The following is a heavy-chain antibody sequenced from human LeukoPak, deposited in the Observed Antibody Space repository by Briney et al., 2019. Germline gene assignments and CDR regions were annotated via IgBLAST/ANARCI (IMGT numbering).Heavy chain of an antibody. CDR2: IYRSGST. V-gene: IGHV4-38-2*02. D-gene: IGHD4-17*01. Sequence: PSETLSLTCSGSNYSISNSLYWGWLRQPPGKGLEWIGSIYRSGSTYYNPSLKSRVTISLDTSKNQFSLKLSSVTAADTAVYFCARGTYGYYMDVWGKGTTVTVSS. J-gene: IGHJ6*03. CDR3: ARGTYGYYMDV. CDR1: NYSISNSLY.